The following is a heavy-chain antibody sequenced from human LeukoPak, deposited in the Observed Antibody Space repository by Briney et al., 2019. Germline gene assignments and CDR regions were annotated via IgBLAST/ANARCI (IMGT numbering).Heavy chain of an antibody. CDR1: GFTFSSYW. Sequence: GGSLRLSCAASGFTFSSYWMNWVRQAPGKGLVWVSRIASDGSSTTYADSVKGRFTISRDNSKNTLYLQMNSLRAEDTAVYYCARLYCSGGSCYPNDYGMDVWGQGTTVTVSS. CDR2: IASDGSST. CDR3: ARLYCSGGSCYPNDYGMDV. J-gene: IGHJ6*02. V-gene: IGHV3-74*01. D-gene: IGHD2-15*01.